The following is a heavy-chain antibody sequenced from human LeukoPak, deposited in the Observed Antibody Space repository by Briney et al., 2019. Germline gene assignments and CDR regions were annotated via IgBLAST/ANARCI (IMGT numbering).Heavy chain of an antibody. CDR3: VRDRYGGRMPNWFDP. Sequence: GGSLRLSCAASGLTLSSYNMNWARQAPGKGLEWVSYISGGSSSKYYADSVKGRFTIPRDNSKNSLYLEMNSLRDEDTAVYYCVRDRYGGRMPNWFDPWGQGTLVTVSS. J-gene: IGHJ5*02. CDR2: ISGGSSSK. V-gene: IGHV3-48*02. D-gene: IGHD4-23*01. CDR1: GLTLSSYN.